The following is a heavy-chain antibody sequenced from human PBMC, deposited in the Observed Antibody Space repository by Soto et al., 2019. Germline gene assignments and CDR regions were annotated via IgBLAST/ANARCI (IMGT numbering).Heavy chain of an antibody. D-gene: IGHD1-26*01. CDR3: ANRPIVGAAI. Sequence: QVQLQESGPGLVKPSGTLSLTCGVFGGSISNSNWWTWVRQPPGKGLEWIGEIYHTGSTNYNSSLMSRVTISLDKHNKQFSLKLSSVTAADTAVYYCANRPIVGAAIWGQGTLVTVSS. CDR1: GGSISNSNW. J-gene: IGHJ4*02. V-gene: IGHV4-4*02. CDR2: IYHTGST.